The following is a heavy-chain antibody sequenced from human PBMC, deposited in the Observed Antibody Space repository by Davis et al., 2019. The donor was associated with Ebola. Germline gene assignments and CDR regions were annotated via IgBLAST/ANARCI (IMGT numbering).Heavy chain of an antibody. CDR1: GNSFSSHW. CDR2: IFTGDSDT. CDR3: ARMGKSYYDSLWDY. Sequence: GESLKISCQDSGNSFSSHWIGWVRQMPGKGLEWMGIIFTGDSDTRYRPSFRGQVTISADKSFSTAYLQGSGLKALDTAMYYCARMGKSYYDSLWDYWGQGTLVTVSS. D-gene: IGHD3-10*01. V-gene: IGHV5-51*01. J-gene: IGHJ4*02.